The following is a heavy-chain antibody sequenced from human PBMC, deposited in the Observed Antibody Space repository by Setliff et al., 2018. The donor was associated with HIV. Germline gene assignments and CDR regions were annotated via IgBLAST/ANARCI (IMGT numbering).Heavy chain of an antibody. V-gene: IGHV4-38-2*02. CDR3: ARAAAGNTGPFDL. J-gene: IGHJ4*02. CDR1: GYSISSGDY. Sequence: SETLSLTCTVSGYSISSGDYWGWIRQPPGKGLEWIGSIYHSGSTYYNPSLKSRVTIAVDTSKNQFSLKLSSVTAADTAVYYCARAAAGNTGPFDLWGQGSPVTVSS. D-gene: IGHD4-17*01. CDR2: IYHSGST.